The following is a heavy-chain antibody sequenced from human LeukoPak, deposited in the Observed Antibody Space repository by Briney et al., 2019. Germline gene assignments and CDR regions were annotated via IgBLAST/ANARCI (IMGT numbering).Heavy chain of an antibody. J-gene: IGHJ5*02. CDR3: ARGSRGIYCSGGSCYSGSWFDP. D-gene: IGHD2-15*01. CDR1: GGTFTSYA. Sequence: ASVKVSCNASGGTFTSYAISWVRQAPGQGLEWMGGIIPIFGTADYAQKFQGRVTITADESTSTAYMELSSLRSADTPVYYCARGSRGIYCSGGSCYSGSWFDPWGQGTLVTVSS. CDR2: IIPIFGTA. V-gene: IGHV1-69*13.